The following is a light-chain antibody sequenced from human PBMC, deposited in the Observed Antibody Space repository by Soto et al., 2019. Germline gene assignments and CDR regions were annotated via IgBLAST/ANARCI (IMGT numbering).Light chain of an antibody. CDR1: SRDVGNYNY. CDR3: SSYTSTTTLYV. V-gene: IGLV2-14*01. CDR2: EVS. J-gene: IGLJ1*01. Sequence: ALTQPASVSGSPGQSITISCTGTSRDVGNYNYVSWYQQDPGKAPKLIIYEVSTRPSGVSSRFSGSKSDNTASLTISGLQAEDEADYYCSSYTSTTTLYVFGTGTKVTVL.